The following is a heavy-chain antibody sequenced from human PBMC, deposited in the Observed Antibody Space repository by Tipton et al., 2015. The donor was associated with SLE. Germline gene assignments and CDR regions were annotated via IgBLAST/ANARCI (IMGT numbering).Heavy chain of an antibody. V-gene: IGHV3-7*01. CDR2: IAPDGSEE. D-gene: IGHD4-23*01. CDR1: GFYVSGYW. J-gene: IGHJ6*02. Sequence: GSLRLSCAASGFYVSGYWMTWVRQAPGKGLEWVGNIAPDGSEEFYVDSVKGRFTMSRDNTKNSLYLHMTALRADDTAVYYCARGESTTVAYYYYGMDVWGQGTTVTVSS. CDR3: ARGESTTVAYYYYGMDV.